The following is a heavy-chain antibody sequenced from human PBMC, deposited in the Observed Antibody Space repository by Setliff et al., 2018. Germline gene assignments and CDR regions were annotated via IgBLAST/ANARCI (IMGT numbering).Heavy chain of an antibody. Sequence: KVSCKASGATLSGVVFSWVRQAPGHGLEWMGRFIPVLGKPNYAPRFQGRLTITVDTSTGTSYMDLRSLRSDDTAIYYCATELRSPFWHFDLWGQGSLVTVS. J-gene: IGHJ4*02. V-gene: IGHV1-69*04. D-gene: IGHD3-3*01. CDR2: FIPVLGKP. CDR1: GATLSGVV. CDR3: ATELRSPFWHFDL.